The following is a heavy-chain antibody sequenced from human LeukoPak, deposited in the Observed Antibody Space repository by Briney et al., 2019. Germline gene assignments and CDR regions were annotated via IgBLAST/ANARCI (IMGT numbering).Heavy chain of an antibody. Sequence: GGSLRLSCAASGFTFDDYAMHWVRQAPGKGLEWVSGISWNSGSIGYADSVKGRFTISRDNAKNSLYLQMNSLRAEDTALYYCAKSSSSIRSGPAHWGQGTLVTVSS. CDR1: GFTFDDYA. D-gene: IGHD6-13*01. V-gene: IGHV3-9*01. CDR3: AKSSSSIRSGPAH. CDR2: ISWNSGSI. J-gene: IGHJ4*02.